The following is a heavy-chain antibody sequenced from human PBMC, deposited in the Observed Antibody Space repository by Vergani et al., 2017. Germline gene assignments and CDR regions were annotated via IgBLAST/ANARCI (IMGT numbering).Heavy chain of an antibody. CDR3: ARDSFWSGYYRSWGMDV. J-gene: IGHJ6*02. V-gene: IGHV4-61*05. Sequence: QLQLQESGPGLVKPSETLSLTCTVSGGSISSSSYYWGWIRQPPGKGLEWIGYIYYSGSTNYNPSLKSRVTISVDTSKNQFSLKLSSVTAADTAVYYCARDSFWSGYYRSWGMDVWGQGTTVTVSS. CDR1: GGSISSSSYY. CDR2: IYYSGST. D-gene: IGHD3-3*01.